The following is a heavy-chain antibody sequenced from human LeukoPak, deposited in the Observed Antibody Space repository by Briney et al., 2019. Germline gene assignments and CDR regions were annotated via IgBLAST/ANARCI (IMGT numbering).Heavy chain of an antibody. V-gene: IGHV3-66*04. CDR3: ARPPGRAFDI. CDR1: GFTVSTNY. D-gene: IGHD2-15*01. J-gene: IGHJ3*02. CDR2: IYSGGRT. Sequence: GGSLRLSCAASGFTVSTNYMTWVRQAPGKGLEWVSVIYSGGRTYYTDSVKGRFTVSRDNAKNSIYLQMNSLRAEDTAVYYCARPPGRAFDIWGQGTMVTVSS.